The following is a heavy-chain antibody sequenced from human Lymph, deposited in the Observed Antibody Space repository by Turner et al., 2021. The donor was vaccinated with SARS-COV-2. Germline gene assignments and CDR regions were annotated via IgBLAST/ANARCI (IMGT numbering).Heavy chain of an antibody. CDR2: INPNSGGT. CDR1: GYTFTGYY. CDR3: ARDVERYNDFWSGYSGGYGLDV. J-gene: IGHJ6*02. Sequence: QVQLVPSGAEVKKPGASVKVKHKASGYTFTGYYMHWVRQAPGQGLEWMGWINPNSGGTNYAQKFQGRVTMTRDTSISTAYMVWSRLRSDDTAVYYCARDVERYNDFWSGYSGGYGLDVWGQGTTVTVSS. D-gene: IGHD3-3*01. V-gene: IGHV1-2*02.